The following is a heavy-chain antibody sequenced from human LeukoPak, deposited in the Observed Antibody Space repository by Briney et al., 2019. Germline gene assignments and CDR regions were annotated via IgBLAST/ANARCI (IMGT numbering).Heavy chain of an antibody. CDR2: INHSGST. CDR3: ASGEYYYDSSGYSDY. D-gene: IGHD3-22*01. Sequence: SETLSLTCAVYGGSFSGYYWSWIRQPPGKGLEWIGEINHSGSTNYNPSLKSRVTISVDTSKNQFSLKLSSVTAADTAVYYCASGEYYYDSSGYSDYWGQGTLVTVSS. J-gene: IGHJ4*02. CDR1: GGSFSGYY. V-gene: IGHV4-34*01.